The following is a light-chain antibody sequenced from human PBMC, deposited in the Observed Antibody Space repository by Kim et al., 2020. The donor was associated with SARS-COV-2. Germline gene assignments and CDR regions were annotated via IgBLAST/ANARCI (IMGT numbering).Light chain of an antibody. V-gene: IGLV3-19*01. CDR3: NSRDSSGDHYV. CDR2: GKN. Sequence: GQTVRITCQGDSLSSYFVSWYQQKPGQAPVLVIYGKNIRPSGIPDRFSGSNSGTTASLTITGAQAEDEADYYCNSRDSSGDHYVFATGTKVTVL. CDR1: SLSSYF. J-gene: IGLJ1*01.